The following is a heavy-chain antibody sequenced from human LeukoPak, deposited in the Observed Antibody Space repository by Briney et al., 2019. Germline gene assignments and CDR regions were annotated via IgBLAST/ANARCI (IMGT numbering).Heavy chain of an antibody. J-gene: IGHJ4*02. V-gene: IGHV1-24*01. Sequence: GASVKVSCKISGYTLTEVSMHWVRQAPGKGLEWMGGFDPADGEPIYAQKFQGRVTMSEDTSTDTAYMDLSSLRSEDTAVYYCATEVVGYGDVHHFDSWGQGTLVTVSS. CDR1: GYTLTEVS. D-gene: IGHD4-17*01. CDR2: FDPADGEP. CDR3: ATEVVGYGDVHHFDS.